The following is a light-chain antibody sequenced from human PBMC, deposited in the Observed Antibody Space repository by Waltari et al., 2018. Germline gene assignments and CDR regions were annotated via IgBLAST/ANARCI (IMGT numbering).Light chain of an antibody. V-gene: IGLV1-51*02. CDR1: SSTIGNHY. CDR2: ENT. Sequence: QSVLTQPPSVSAAPGQRVTSSCSGGSSTIGNHYVSWYRHFPGTAHKLLIYENTERPSGLPGRLSGSKSGTSATLDITVRQAGDEADYYCGTWDSSLSGAVLGGGTHLTVL. CDR3: GTWDSSLSGAV. J-gene: IGLJ7*01.